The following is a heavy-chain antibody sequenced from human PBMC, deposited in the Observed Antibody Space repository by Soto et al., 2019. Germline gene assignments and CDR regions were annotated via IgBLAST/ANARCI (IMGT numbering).Heavy chain of an antibody. Sequence: SVKVSCKASVYDFTAYDINWVRQASGQGLEWMGWMNPINGATGSARRFQGRVSMTRNTATGTAYLELTSLRSDDTAVYYCGRGPSPRAPAGGTPYYFAMDVWGQGTTVTVSS. V-gene: IGHV1-8*02. CDR3: GRGPSPRAPAGGTPYYFAMDV. CDR2: MNPINGAT. CDR1: VYDFTAYD. J-gene: IGHJ6*02. D-gene: IGHD1-7*01.